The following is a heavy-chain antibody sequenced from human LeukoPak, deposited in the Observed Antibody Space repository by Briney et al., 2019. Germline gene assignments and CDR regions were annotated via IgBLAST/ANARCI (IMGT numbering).Heavy chain of an antibody. CDR3: ARHPFSDGFDI. Sequence: SDTLSLTCTVSGRYISTFYWSWLRQPPGKGLEWIGYIFHTGHTNYNPSLKGRVTISVDTSKNQFSLKLNSVTAADTAMYYCARHPFSDGFDIWGQGTMVTVSS. J-gene: IGHJ3*02. CDR1: GRYISTFY. V-gene: IGHV4-59*08. CDR2: IFHTGHT.